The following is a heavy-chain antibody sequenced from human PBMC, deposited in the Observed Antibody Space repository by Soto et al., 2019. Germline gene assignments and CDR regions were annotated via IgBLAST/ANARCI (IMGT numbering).Heavy chain of an antibody. CDR2: TYYRSKWYN. V-gene: IGHV6-1*01. CDR3: AREPQYLVWFDP. Sequence: SQTLSLTCAISGDSVSSNSAVWNWIRQSPSRGLEWLGRTYYRSKWYNDYAVSVKSRITINLDTSKNQFSLQLNSVTPEDTAVYYCAREPQYLVWFDPWGQGTLVTVSS. J-gene: IGHJ5*02. CDR1: GDSVSSNSAV. D-gene: IGHD2-8*02.